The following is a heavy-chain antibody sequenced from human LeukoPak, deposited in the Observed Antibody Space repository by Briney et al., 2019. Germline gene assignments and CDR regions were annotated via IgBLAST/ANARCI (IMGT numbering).Heavy chain of an antibody. V-gene: IGHV4-4*07. CDR1: GGSISSYY. CDR3: ARDSYYGSGSYYNPYYYYGMDV. CDR2: IYTSGST. J-gene: IGHJ6*02. D-gene: IGHD3-10*01. Sequence: SETLSLTCTVSGGSISSYYWSWIRQPAGKGLEWIGRIYTSGSTNYNPSLKSRVTMSVDTPKNQFSLKLSSVTAADTAVYYCARDSYYGSGSYYNPYYYYGMDVWGQGTTVTVSS.